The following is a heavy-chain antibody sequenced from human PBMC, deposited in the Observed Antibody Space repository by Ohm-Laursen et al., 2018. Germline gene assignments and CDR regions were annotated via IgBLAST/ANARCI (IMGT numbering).Heavy chain of an antibody. CDR2: ISSSSSYI. D-gene: IGHD5-12*01. V-gene: IGHV3-21*01. J-gene: IGHJ4*02. Sequence: SLRLSCTASGFTFSSYSMNWVRQAPGKGLEWVSSISSSSSYIYYADSVKGRFTISRDNAKNSLYLQMNSLRAEDTAVYYCARDLGFGGYSGYDPGSYWGQGTLVTVSS. CDR1: GFTFSSYS. CDR3: ARDLGFGGYSGYDPGSY.